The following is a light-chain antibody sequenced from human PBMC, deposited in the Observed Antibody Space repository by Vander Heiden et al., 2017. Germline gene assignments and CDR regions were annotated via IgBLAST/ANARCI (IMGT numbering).Light chain of an antibody. CDR1: SSNIGAGYD. Sequence: QSVLTQPPSVSGAPGQRVTISCTGSSSNIGAGYDVHWYKQLPGTAPKLLIYGNTNRPSGVPDRFSGSKSGTSASLAITGRQAEDEADYYCQSYDISLSGVVFGGGTKLTVL. J-gene: IGLJ2*01. CDR2: GNT. CDR3: QSYDISLSGVV. V-gene: IGLV1-40*01.